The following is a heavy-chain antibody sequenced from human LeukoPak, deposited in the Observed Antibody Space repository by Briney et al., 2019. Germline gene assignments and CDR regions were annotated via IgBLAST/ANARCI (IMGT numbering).Heavy chain of an antibody. D-gene: IGHD3-22*01. CDR3: AKDASGYYSEYYFDY. CDR1: GFTFSSYG. Sequence: GGSLRLSCAASGFTFSSYGMHWVRQAPGKGLEWVAVISYDESNKYYADSVEGRFTISRDNSKNTLYLQMNSLRAEDTAVYYCAKDASGYYSEYYFDYWGQGTLVTVSS. J-gene: IGHJ4*02. CDR2: ISYDESNK. V-gene: IGHV3-30*18.